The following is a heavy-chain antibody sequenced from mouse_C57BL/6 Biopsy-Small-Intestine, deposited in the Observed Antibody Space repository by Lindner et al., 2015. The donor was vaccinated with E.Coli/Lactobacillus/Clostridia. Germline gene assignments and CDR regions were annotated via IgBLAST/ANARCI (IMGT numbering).Heavy chain of an antibody. CDR3: ASSSGYSYYFDY. J-gene: IGHJ2*01. D-gene: IGHD3-2*02. Sequence: VQLQESGAELMKPGASVKLSCKATGYIFTGYWIEWVKQRPGHGLEWIGEILPGSGRTNCNEKFKGKATFTAEASSDTAYMQLSSLATEDSAIYYCASSSGYSYYFDYWGQGTTLTVSS. V-gene: IGHV1-9*01. CDR1: GYIFTGYW. CDR2: ILPGSGRT.